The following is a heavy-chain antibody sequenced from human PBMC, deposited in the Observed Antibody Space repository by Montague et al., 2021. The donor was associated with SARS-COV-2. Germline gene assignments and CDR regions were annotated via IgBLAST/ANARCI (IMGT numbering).Heavy chain of an antibody. Sequence: SETLSLTCTVSGGSVSSGTYYWGWIRQPLGKGLEWIGSIYYSGXXXYXXXXKXRATIFVDTSKNPFSLQLSSVTAADTAVYYCARPQPYYDLLTGNPFDVWGQGTMVTVSS. D-gene: IGHD3-9*01. CDR1: GGSVSSGTYY. V-gene: IGHV4-39*01. CDR3: ARPQPYYDLLTGNPFDV. CDR2: IYYSGXX. J-gene: IGHJ3*01.